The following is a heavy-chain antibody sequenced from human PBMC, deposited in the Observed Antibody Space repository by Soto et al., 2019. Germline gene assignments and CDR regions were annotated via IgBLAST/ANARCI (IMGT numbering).Heavy chain of an antibody. V-gene: IGHV1-2*04. CDR3: ARSLDIVVVPAANRSTTLQYYYYYYMDV. Sequence: ASVKVSCKASGYTFTGYYMHWVRQAPGQGLEWMGWINPNSGGTNYAQKFQGWVTMTRDTSISTAYMELSRLRSDDTAVYYCARSLDIVVVPAANRSTTLQYYYYYYMDVWGKGTTVTVSS. D-gene: IGHD2-2*01. CDR1: GYTFTGYY. CDR2: INPNSGGT. J-gene: IGHJ6*03.